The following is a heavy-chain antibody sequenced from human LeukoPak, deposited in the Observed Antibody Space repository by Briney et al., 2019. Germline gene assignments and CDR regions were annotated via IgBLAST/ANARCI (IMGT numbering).Heavy chain of an antibody. J-gene: IGHJ4*02. D-gene: IGHD3-22*01. CDR2: IYSSATT. Sequence: PGGSLRLSCAASGFTFSTYAMHWVRQAPGKGLEWVSVIYSSATTNYADFVKGRFTISRDTSKNTLYLQMNSLRAEDTAVYYCARHYYDSSVYHYIFDSWGQGTLVTVSS. CDR1: GFTFSTYA. CDR3: ARHYYDSSVYHYIFDS. V-gene: IGHV3-66*04.